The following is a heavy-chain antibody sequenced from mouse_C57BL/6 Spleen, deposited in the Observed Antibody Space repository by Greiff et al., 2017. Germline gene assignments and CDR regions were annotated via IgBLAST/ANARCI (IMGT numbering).Heavy chain of an antibody. CDR1: GYTFTRYW. Sequence: QVQLKQPGAELVKPGASVKLSCKASGYTFTRYWMHWVKQRPGQGLDWIGMIHPNSGSTNYNEKFKIKATLTLEKSSGTAYMQLSSMTSEDSTVYYCARGDYYGSIPYFDYWGQGTTLTVSS. CDR3: ARGDYYGSIPYFDY. CDR2: IHPNSGST. J-gene: IGHJ2*01. V-gene: IGHV1-64*01. D-gene: IGHD1-1*01.